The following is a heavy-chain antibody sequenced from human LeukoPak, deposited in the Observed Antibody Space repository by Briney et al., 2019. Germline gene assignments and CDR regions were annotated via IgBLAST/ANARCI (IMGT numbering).Heavy chain of an antibody. CDR2: IYSGGSS. Sequence: PGGSLRLFCAASGFTFSSCDMHWVRQAPGKGLVWVSVIYSGGSSYYGDALKGRFTISRDNTKNTLNLQMKSLRAEDTAVYYCANNYGDVWGKGTTVTVSS. CDR1: GFTFSSCD. J-gene: IGHJ6*03. V-gene: IGHV3-NL1*01. CDR3: ANNYGDV.